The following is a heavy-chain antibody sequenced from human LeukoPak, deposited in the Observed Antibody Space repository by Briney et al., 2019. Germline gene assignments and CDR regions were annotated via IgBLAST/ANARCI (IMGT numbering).Heavy chain of an antibody. J-gene: IGHJ3*02. CDR2: IYHSGST. V-gene: IGHV4-30-2*01. CDR1: GGSISSGGYY. D-gene: IGHD2-2*01. CDR3: ARILVVPAATGAFDI. Sequence: SETLSLTCTVSGGSISSGGYYWSWIRQPPGKGLEWIGYIYHSGSTYYNPSLKSRVTISVDRSKNQFSLKLSSVTAADTAVYYCARILVVPAATGAFDIWGQGTMVTVSS.